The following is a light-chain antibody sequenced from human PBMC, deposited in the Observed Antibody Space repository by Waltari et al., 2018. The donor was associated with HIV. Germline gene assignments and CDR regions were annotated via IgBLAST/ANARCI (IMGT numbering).Light chain of an antibody. V-gene: IGLV1-40*01. J-gene: IGLJ3*02. CDR1: SSHTGSGYD. CDR3: QSYDSSLSGSWV. Sequence: QSVLTQPPSVSAAPGQRVTISCTGSSSHTGSGYDLHWYQQLPGTAPKLLIYGNSNRPSGVPDRFSGSKSGTSASLAITGLQAEDEADYYCQSYDSSLSGSWVFGGGTKLTVL. CDR2: GNS.